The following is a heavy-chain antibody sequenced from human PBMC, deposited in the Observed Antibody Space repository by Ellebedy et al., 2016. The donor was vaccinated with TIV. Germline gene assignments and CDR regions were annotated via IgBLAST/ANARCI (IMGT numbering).Heavy chain of an antibody. CDR1: GYTFTTYD. CDR2: MNPNSGDT. J-gene: IGHJ4*02. CDR3: ARGRGDYGDPSFPVSDY. Sequence: AASVKVSCKASGYTFTTYDINWARQATGQGLEWMGWMNPNSGDTGYAQKFQDRLTMTRSASISTAYMELSGLRSEDTAVYYCARGRGDYGDPSFPVSDYWGQGTLVTVSS. V-gene: IGHV1-8*02. D-gene: IGHD4-17*01.